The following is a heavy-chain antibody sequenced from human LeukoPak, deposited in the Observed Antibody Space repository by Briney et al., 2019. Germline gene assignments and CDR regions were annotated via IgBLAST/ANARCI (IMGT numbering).Heavy chain of an antibody. CDR2: IYIDGGT. D-gene: IGHD2-2*01. CDR3: ARGHYSNRL. V-gene: IGHV3-66*01. CDR1: GFTLSSKD. J-gene: IGHJ4*02. Sequence: GGSPRPSRAASGFTLSSKDISWVPQAPGEGLEWVSVIYIDGGTYYADSVKGRFAISRDNSKNTLLLQMNSLRAEDTAVYYCARGHYSNRLGGQGTLVTVSS.